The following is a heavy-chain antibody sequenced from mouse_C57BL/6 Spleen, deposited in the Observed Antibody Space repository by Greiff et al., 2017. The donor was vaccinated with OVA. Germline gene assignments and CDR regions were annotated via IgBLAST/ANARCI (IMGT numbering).Heavy chain of an antibody. CDR1: GYSFTGYY. V-gene: IGHV1-42*01. Sequence: VHVKQSGPELVKPGASVKISCKASGYSFTGYYMNWVKQSPEKSLEWIGEINPSTGGTTYNQKFKAKATLTVDKSSSTAYMQLKSLTSEDSAVYYCARLNYYGSRYFDDWGQGTTLTVSS. J-gene: IGHJ2*01. CDR3: ARLNYYGSRYFDD. D-gene: IGHD1-1*01. CDR2: INPSTGGT.